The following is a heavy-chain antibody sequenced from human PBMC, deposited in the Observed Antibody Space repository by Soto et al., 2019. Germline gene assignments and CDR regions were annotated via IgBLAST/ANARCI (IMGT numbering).Heavy chain of an antibody. V-gene: IGHV3-21*02. CDR1: EFTFSTYT. CDR3: ARDTGNCAGEPCYPPRAFDV. CDR2: ISSSSSYK. J-gene: IGHJ3*01. Sequence: EVQVMESGGGLVQPGGSLRLSCAASEFTFSTYTMNWFRQAPGKGLEWVSSISSSSSYKYYGDSVKGRFTISRDNAKNSLFLQMSNLRVEDTAVYYCARDTGNCAGEPCYPPRAFDVWGQGTVVTVSS. D-gene: IGHD2-8*02.